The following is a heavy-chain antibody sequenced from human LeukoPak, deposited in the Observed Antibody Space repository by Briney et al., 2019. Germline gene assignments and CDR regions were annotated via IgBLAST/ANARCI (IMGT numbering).Heavy chain of an antibody. V-gene: IGHV1-3*01. J-gene: IGHJ3*02. CDR1: GYTFTSYA. Sequence: GASVKVSCKASGYTFTSYAMHWVRQAPGQRLEWMGWINAGNGNTKYSQKFRGRVTITRDTSASTAYMELSSLRSEDTAVYYCARDLVLRYFDWLSHDAFDIWGQGTMVTVSS. D-gene: IGHD3-9*01. CDR3: ARDLVLRYFDWLSHDAFDI. CDR2: INAGNGNT.